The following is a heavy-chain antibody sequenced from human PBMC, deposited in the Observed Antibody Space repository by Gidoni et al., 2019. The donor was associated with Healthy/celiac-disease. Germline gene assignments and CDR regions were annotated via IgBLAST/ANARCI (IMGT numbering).Heavy chain of an antibody. CDR1: GGTFSSYA. J-gene: IGHJ3*02. V-gene: IGHV1-69*06. CDR3: ARRLGYSSGWYDGGAFDI. Sequence: QVQLVQSGAEVKKPGSSVKVSCQASGGTFSSYAISWVRQAPGQGLEWMGGIIPIFGTANYAQKFQGRVTITADKSTSTAYMELSSLRSEDTAVYYCARRLGYSSGWYDGGAFDIWGQGTMVTVSS. CDR2: IIPIFGTA. D-gene: IGHD6-19*01.